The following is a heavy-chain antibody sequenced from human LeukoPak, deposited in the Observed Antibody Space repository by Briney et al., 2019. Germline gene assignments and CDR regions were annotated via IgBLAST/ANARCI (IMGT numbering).Heavy chain of an antibody. CDR2: IYYSGIT. Sequence: PSETLSLTCAVSGDSITSSYWSWIRQPPGKGLEWIAYIYYSGITNYNPSLKGRVTISLDTSKNLFSLNLSSVTAAGTAVYYCAKGAGRTGSDYWGQGTLVTVSS. V-gene: IGHV4-59*08. CDR1: GDSITSSY. D-gene: IGHD3-10*01. J-gene: IGHJ4*02. CDR3: AKGAGRTGSDY.